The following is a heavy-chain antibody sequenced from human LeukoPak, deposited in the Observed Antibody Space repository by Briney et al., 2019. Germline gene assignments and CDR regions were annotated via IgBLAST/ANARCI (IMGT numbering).Heavy chain of an antibody. J-gene: IGHJ4*02. V-gene: IGHV3-30-3*01. CDR1: GFTFSNYA. D-gene: IGHD3-3*01. Sequence: PGRSLRLSCAASGFTFSNYAMHWVRQAPGKGLEWVAVISYDGSNKYYADSVKGRFTISRDNSKNTLYLQMNSLRAEDTAVYYCARSPRFLEWLPTDWGQGTLVTVSS. CDR3: ARSPRFLEWLPTD. CDR2: ISYDGSNK.